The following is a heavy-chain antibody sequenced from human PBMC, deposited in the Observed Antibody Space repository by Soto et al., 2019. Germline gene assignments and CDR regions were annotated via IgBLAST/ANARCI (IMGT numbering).Heavy chain of an antibody. V-gene: IGHV4-61*01. CDR2: MYYTGVT. CDR3: ARGREPLGYYGLDV. CDR1: GGSVRSGNHF. J-gene: IGHJ6*02. Sequence: SETLSLTCSVSGGSVRSGNHFWNWIRQPPGRGLEWLGYMYYTGVTNYNPSLKSRVSMSVDTSKDQFSLNLTSLTAADTAVYYCARGREPLGYYGLDVWGRGTTVTVYS.